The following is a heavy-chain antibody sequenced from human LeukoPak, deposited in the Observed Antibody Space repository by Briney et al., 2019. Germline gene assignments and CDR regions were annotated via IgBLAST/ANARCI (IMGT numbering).Heavy chain of an antibody. CDR1: GFIFSSYE. CDR3: ARAGPTVTNYFDY. D-gene: IGHD4-17*01. J-gene: IGHJ4*02. V-gene: IGHV3-48*03. CDR2: ISVTGTTI. Sequence: GGSLRLSCAASGFIFSSYEMNWVHQVPGMGLEWVSFISVTGTTIYYADSVKGRFTISRDNAKNSLYLQMNSLRVEDTAVYYCARAGPTVTNYFDYWGQGILVTVSS.